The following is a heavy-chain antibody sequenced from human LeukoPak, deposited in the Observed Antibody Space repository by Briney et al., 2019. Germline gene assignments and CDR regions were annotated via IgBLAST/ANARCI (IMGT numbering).Heavy chain of an antibody. J-gene: IGHJ6*03. D-gene: IGHD3-10*01. V-gene: IGHV4-39*01. CDR3: ARQISDYYYYYIDV. CDR2: IYYSGTT. CDR1: GGSISSGDYY. Sequence: PSETLSLTCTVSGGSISSGDYYWSWIRQPPGKGLEWIGTIYYSGTTYYNPSLESRVTISEDTSKNQFSLTLRSVTAADTAVYYCARQISDYYYYYIDVWGKGTTVTVSS.